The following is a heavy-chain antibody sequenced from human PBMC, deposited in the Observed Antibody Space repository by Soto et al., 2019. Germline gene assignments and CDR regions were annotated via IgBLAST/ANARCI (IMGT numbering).Heavy chain of an antibody. CDR3: ARDLGGYVHLWDKSNY. J-gene: IGHJ4*02. D-gene: IGHD5-12*01. CDR1: GFRFSGFA. Sequence: QVQLVESGGGVVQPGASLRLSCVASGFRFSGFAMHWVRQAPGKGLEWVAVISFDGSEKFYVDSVKGRFSISRDDFHSTVFLQMDSLRPKDTGVYYCARDLGGYVHLWDKSNYWGQGTLLNVSS. V-gene: IGHV3-30*04. CDR2: ISFDGSEK.